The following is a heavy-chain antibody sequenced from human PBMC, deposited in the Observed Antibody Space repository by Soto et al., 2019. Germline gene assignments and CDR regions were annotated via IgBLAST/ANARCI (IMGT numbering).Heavy chain of an antibody. V-gene: IGHV1-46*01. J-gene: IGHJ1*01. CDR3: ARDPSSYSSSWYGYFQH. CDR1: GYTFTSYY. Sequence: GASVKVSCKASGYTFTSYYMHWVRQAPGQGLEWMGIINPSGGSTSYAQKFQGRVTMTRDTSTSTVYMELSSLRSEDTAVYYCARDPSSYSSSWYGYFQHWGQGTLVTVPS. D-gene: IGHD6-13*01. CDR2: INPSGGST.